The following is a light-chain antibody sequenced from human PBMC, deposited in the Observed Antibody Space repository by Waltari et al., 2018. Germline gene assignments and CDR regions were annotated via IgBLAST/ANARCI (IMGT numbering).Light chain of an antibody. J-gene: IGKJ4*01. Sequence: DIEMTQSPSSLSASVGDRVTITCQASQDISNYLNWYQQKPGKDPKLLIYDASNLETGVPSRLSGSGSGTDFTFTISSLQPEDIATYYCQQYDNIPPLTFGGGTKVEIK. CDR3: QQYDNIPPLT. CDR2: DAS. V-gene: IGKV1-33*01. CDR1: QDISNY.